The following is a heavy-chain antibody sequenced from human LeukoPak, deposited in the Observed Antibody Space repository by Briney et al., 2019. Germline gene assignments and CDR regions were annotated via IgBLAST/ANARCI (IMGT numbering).Heavy chain of an antibody. J-gene: IGHJ4*02. D-gene: IGHD1-26*01. Sequence: GGSLRLSCAASGFTFSTFAMSCVRQTPGKGLEWVSTMSASDGITHYGDSVQGRFTISRDNSKNTLYLQMSSLTVEDTAIYYCAKDVRVGVTPYFDYWGQGTPVTVSS. CDR2: MSASDGIT. CDR1: GFTFSTFA. V-gene: IGHV3-23*01. CDR3: AKDVRVGVTPYFDY.